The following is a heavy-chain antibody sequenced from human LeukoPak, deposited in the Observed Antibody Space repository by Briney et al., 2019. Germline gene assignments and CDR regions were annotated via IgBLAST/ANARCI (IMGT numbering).Heavy chain of an antibody. CDR1: GDSMSNFY. D-gene: IGHD1-26*01. CDR3: ARGGAHQPDHSHYYQFMDV. V-gene: IGHV4-4*07. J-gene: IGHJ6*03. Sequence: SETLSLTCTVSGDSMSNFYWSWIRQPAGKGLEWIGRIYTNGGTNYISSLKSRVTMSLDTSRNQFSLKLSSVTAADTAVYYCARGGAHQPDHSHYYQFMDVWGKGTTVTVSS. CDR2: IYTNGGT.